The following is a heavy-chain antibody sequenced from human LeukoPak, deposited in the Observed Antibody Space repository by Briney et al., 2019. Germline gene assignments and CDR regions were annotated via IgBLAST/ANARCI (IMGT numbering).Heavy chain of an antibody. CDR1: GYTFTSYG. CDR2: ISAYNGNT. D-gene: IGHD3-10*01. J-gene: IGHJ4*02. CDR3: AREDRASIMVRGVYFDY. V-gene: IGHV1-18*01. Sequence: ASVKVSCKASGYTFTSYGISWVRQAPGQGLEWMGWISAYNGNTNYAQKLQGRVTMTTDTSTSTAYMELRSLRSDDTAVYYCAREDRASIMVRGVYFDYWGQGTLVTVSS.